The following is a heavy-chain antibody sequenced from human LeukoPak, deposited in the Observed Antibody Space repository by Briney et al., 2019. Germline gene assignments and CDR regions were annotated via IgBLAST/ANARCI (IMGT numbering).Heavy chain of an antibody. D-gene: IGHD1-26*01. V-gene: IGHV3-23*01. CDR3: AKNGVGATWGNYFDY. CDR1: VFTFSSYG. Sequence: PGGSLRLSCAASVFTFSSYGMSWVRQAPGKGLEWVSTISGSGDSTYYADSVKGRFTISRDNSKNMLYLQMNSLRAEDTAVYYCAKNGVGATWGNYFDYWGQGTLVTVSS. CDR2: ISGSGDST. J-gene: IGHJ4*02.